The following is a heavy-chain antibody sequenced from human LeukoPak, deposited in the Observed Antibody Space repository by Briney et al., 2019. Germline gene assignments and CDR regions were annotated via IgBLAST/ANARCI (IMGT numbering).Heavy chain of an antibody. J-gene: IGHJ6*03. CDR2: ILGGAGDST. CDR3: AKPLTGTISYINV. D-gene: IGHD1-7*01. CDR1: GFTFSTSA. V-gene: IGHV3-23*01. Sequence: GGSLRLSCAASGFTFSTSAMNWVRQAPGKGLEWVSSILGGAGDSTYYADSVKGRFTVSRDNSKSTLYLHVSSLGAEDTAVYYCAKPLTGTISYINVWGKGTMVAVSS.